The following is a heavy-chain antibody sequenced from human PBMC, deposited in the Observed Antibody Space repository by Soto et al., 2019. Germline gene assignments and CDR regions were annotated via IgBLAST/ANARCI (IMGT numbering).Heavy chain of an antibody. J-gene: IGHJ6*02. CDR3: AARIAARQKASYYYYYGMDV. CDR2: IYYSGST. CDR1: GGSISSGDYY. V-gene: IGHV4-30-4*01. Sequence: SETLSLTCTVSGGSISSGDYYWSWIRQPPGKGLEWIGYIYYSGSTYYNPSLKSRVTISVDTSKNQFSLKLSSVTAADTAVYYCAARIAARQKASYYYYYGMDVWGQGTTVTVSS. D-gene: IGHD6-6*01.